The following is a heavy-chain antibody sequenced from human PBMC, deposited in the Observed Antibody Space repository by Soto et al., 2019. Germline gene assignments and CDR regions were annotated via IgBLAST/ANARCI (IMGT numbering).Heavy chain of an antibody. CDR3: AGETYYYGSGNYGWFDP. CDR1: GFTVSTKY. Sequence: GGSLSLSCAASGFTVSTKYMNWVRQAPGRGLEWVSVIYPGGNTYYTDSVKGRFTISRDSSRNTMFLQMNSLRAEDTALYYCAGETYYYGSGNYGWFDPWGQGILVTVSS. J-gene: IGHJ5*02. V-gene: IGHV3-53*01. D-gene: IGHD3-10*01. CDR2: IYPGGNT.